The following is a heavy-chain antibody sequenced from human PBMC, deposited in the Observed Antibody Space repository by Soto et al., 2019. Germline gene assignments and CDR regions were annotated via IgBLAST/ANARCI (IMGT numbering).Heavy chain of an antibody. CDR2: ISVNNGNT. D-gene: IGHD5-12*01. J-gene: IGHJ6*02. V-gene: IGHV1-18*01. CDR1: GYSFTSYG. Sequence: QVQLVQSGAEVKKPGASVKVSCKASGYSFTSYGITWVRQAPGQGLEWMGWISVNNGNTNYAQKLQGRVTMTTDTSTSTAYMELRSLRSDDTAVYYCARQSGYDTDRYYHSYYGMDVWGQGTTVTVSS. CDR3: ARQSGYDTDRYYHSYYGMDV.